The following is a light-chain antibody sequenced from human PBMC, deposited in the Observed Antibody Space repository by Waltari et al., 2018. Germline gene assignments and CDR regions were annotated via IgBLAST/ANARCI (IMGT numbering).Light chain of an antibody. CDR2: GAS. Sequence: VILTQSPATLSLSPGERATLSYRASQSVSSYLAWYQQKPGQAPRLLIYGASSRATGIPDRFSGSGSGTEFTLTISSLEPEDFAVYYCQKYSSSPFTFGPGTKLDIK. CDR3: QKYSSSPFT. J-gene: IGKJ3*01. CDR1: QSVSSY. V-gene: IGKV3-20*01.